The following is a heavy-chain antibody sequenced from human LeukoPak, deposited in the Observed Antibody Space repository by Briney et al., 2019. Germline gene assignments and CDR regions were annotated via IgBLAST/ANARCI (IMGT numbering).Heavy chain of an antibody. CDR3: AREGPGDYEGYYGMDV. CDR2: ISYDGSNK. CDR1: GFTFSSYA. J-gene: IGHJ6*02. Sequence: GGSLRLSCAASGFTFSSYAMHWVRQAPGKGLEWVAVISYDGSNKYYADSVKGRFTISRDNSKNTLYLQMNSLRAEDTAVYYCAREGPGDYEGYYGMDVWGQGTTVTVSS. D-gene: IGHD4-17*01. V-gene: IGHV3-30*14.